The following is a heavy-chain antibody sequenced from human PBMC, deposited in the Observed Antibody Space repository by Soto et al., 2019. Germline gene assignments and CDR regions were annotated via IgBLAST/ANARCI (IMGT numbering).Heavy chain of an antibody. J-gene: IGHJ5*02. CDR3: VRRHVSATGIDWFDP. Sequence: ASVKVSCKASGYTFTSYGIHWVRQAPGQRLEWLGWINAANGDTKYSPKVQGRVTITRDTSASTAYMELSSLRSEDTAVYYCVRRHVSATGIDWFDPWGQGTLVTSPQ. D-gene: IGHD6-13*01. CDR1: GYTFTSYG. CDR2: INAANGDT. V-gene: IGHV1-3*01.